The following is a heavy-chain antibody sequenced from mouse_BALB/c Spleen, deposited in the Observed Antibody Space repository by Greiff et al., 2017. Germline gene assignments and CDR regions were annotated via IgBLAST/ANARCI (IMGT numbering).Heavy chain of an antibody. J-gene: IGHJ2*01. Sequence: EVNLVESGGGLVQPGGSLKLSCAASGFTFSSYTMSWVRQTPEKRLEWVAYISNGGGSTYYPDTVKGRFTISRDNAKNTLYLQMSSLKSEDTAMYYCARRNYYGSLDYWGQGTTLTVSS. CDR3: ARRNYYGSLDY. D-gene: IGHD1-1*01. V-gene: IGHV5-12-2*01. CDR2: ISNGGGST. CDR1: GFTFSSYT.